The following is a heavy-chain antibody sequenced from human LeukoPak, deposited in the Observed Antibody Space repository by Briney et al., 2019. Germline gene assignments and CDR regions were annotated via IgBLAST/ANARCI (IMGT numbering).Heavy chain of an antibody. CDR2: ISYSGST. D-gene: IGHD5-24*01. J-gene: IGHJ4*02. CDR3: TRDRRDGYNYADV. V-gene: IGHV4-59*01. Sequence: SETLSLTCTVSGGSISRYYWSWIRQPPGKGLEWIGCISYSGSTDYNPSLKSRVTMSVDTSKNQFSLKLKSVTPADTAIYYCTRDRRDGYNYADVWGQGTLVTVSS. CDR1: GGSISRYY.